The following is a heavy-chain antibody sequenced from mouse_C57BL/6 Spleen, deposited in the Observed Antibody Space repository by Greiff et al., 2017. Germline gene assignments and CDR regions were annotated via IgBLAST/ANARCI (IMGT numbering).Heavy chain of an antibody. D-gene: IGHD5-1*01. CDR2: INYDGSST. V-gene: IGHV5-16*01. Sequence: EVQLVESEGGLVQPGSSMKLSCTASGFTFSDYYMAWVRQVPEKGLEWVANINYDGSSTYYLDSLKSRFIISRDNAKNTLYLQMSSLKSEDTATYYCARGGGYLYAMDYWGQGTSVTVSS. CDR1: GFTFSDYY. CDR3: ARGGGYLYAMDY. J-gene: IGHJ4*01.